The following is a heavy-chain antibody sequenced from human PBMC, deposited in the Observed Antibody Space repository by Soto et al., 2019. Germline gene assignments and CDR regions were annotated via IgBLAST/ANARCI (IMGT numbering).Heavy chain of an antibody. D-gene: IGHD1-7*01. CDR1: GGSISSGGYY. Sequence: SETLSLTCTVSGGSISSGGYYWSWIRQHPGKGLEWIGYIYYSGSTYYNPSLKSRVTISVDTSKNQFSLKLSSVTAADTAVYYCARDKAGRNWNYGDYYYYGMDVWGQGTTVTVSS. CDR3: ARDKAGRNWNYGDYYYYGMDV. CDR2: IYYSGST. V-gene: IGHV4-31*03. J-gene: IGHJ6*02.